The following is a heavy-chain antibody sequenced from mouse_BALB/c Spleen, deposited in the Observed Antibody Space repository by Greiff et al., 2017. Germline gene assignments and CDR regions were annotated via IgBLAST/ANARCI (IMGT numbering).Heavy chain of an antibody. CDR3: AREGMGLDY. J-gene: IGHJ2*01. Sequence: VKVVESGAELARPGASVKLSCKASGYTFTSYWMQWVKQRPGQGLEWIGAIYPGDGDTRYTQKFKGKATLTADKSSSTAYMQLSSLASEDSAVYYCAREGMGLDYWGQGTTLTVSS. CDR1: GYTFTSYW. V-gene: IGHV1-87*01. CDR2: IYPGDGDT.